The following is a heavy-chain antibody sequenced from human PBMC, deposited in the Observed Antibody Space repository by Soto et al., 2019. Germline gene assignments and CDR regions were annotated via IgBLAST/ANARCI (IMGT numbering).Heavy chain of an antibody. J-gene: IGHJ6*02. CDR3: ARGQVTTATRLGYYYGMDV. D-gene: IGHD4-17*01. CDR1: GDSISSYY. Sequence: SETLSLTCAVSGDSISSYYCMWIRQPPGKGLESIGYLYYGRSANYNPSLKSRVTISVDTSKNQFSLKLSSVTAADTAVYYCARGQVTTATRLGYYYGMDVWGQGTTVT. V-gene: IGHV4-59*12. CDR2: LYYGRSA.